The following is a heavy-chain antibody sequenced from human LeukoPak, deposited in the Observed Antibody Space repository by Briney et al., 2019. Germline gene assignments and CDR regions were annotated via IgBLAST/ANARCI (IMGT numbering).Heavy chain of an antibody. Sequence: SETLSLTCTVSGGSISSGSYYWSWIRQPAGKGLEWIGRIYTSGSTNYNPSLKSRVTISVDTSKNQFSLKLSSVTAADTAVYYCARGVLNDSSGYYPYYFDYWGQGTLVTVSS. D-gene: IGHD3-22*01. J-gene: IGHJ4*02. CDR2: IYTSGST. CDR3: ARGVLNDSSGYYPYYFDY. V-gene: IGHV4-61*02. CDR1: GGSISSGSYY.